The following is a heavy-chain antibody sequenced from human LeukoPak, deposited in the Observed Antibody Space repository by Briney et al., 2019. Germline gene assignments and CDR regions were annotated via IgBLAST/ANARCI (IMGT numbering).Heavy chain of an antibody. D-gene: IGHD6-19*01. CDR2: ISWDGGST. Sequence: GGSLRLSCAASGFTFSSYAMSWVRQAPGKGLEWVSLISWDGGSTYYADSVKGRFTISRDNSKNSLYLQMNSLRTEDTALYYCAAAVATYYYYGMDVWGQGTTVTVSS. CDR1: GFTFSSYA. CDR3: AAAVATYYYYGMDV. V-gene: IGHV3-43*02. J-gene: IGHJ6*02.